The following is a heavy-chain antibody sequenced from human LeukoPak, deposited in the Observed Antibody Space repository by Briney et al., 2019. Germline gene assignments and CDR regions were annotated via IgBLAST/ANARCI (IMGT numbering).Heavy chain of an antibody. Sequence: ASVKLSCKGFGYAFTCYWMHWVRQAPGQGPELKGVTSPSGGSTIYAQKFKGRVTLTRDMSTSTDYLELSSLRSEDTAVYYCARDNSVRDEAWWFNPWGQGTLVTVSS. CDR2: TSPSGGST. CDR3: ARDNSVRDEAWWFNP. V-gene: IGHV1-46*01. CDR1: GYAFTCYW. J-gene: IGHJ5*02. D-gene: IGHD5-24*01.